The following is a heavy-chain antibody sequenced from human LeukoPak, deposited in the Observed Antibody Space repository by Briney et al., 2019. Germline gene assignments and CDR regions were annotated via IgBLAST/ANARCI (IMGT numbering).Heavy chain of an antibody. J-gene: IGHJ6*02. Sequence: GGSLRLSCAASGFTFSSYEMNWVRQAPGKGLEWVSYISSSGSTIYYADSVKGRFTISRDNAKNSLYLQMNSLRAEDTAVYYCARDVRVSYYGSGSYYYYYYYGMDVWGQGTTVTVSS. V-gene: IGHV3-48*03. CDR1: GFTFSSYE. D-gene: IGHD3-10*01. CDR2: ISSSGSTI. CDR3: ARDVRVSYYGSGSYYYYYYYGMDV.